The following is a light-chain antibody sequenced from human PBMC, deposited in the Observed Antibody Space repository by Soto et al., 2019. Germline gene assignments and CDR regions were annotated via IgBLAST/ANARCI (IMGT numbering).Light chain of an antibody. V-gene: IGLV6-57*04. CDR3: QSYHKTNVI. CDR2: DNY. Sequence: NFMLTQPHSVSESPGKTVTISCTRISGSIASSFVQWHQQRPGSAPTTVIFDNYERPSGVPDRFSGSVDSSSNSASLTIFGLNTEDEADYYCQSYHKTNVIFGGGTKLNVL. J-gene: IGLJ2*01. CDR1: SGSIASSF.